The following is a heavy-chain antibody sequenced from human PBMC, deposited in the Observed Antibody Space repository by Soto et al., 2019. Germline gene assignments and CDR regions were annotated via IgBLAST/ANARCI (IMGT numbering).Heavy chain of an antibody. CDR2: ISGSGGST. D-gene: IGHD3-10*01. CDR3: AKGYGSGTPWVPGFDY. J-gene: IGHJ4*02. V-gene: IGHV3-23*01. CDR1: GFTFSSYA. Sequence: GGSLRLSCAASGFTFSSYAMSWVRQAPGKGLEWVSAISGSGGSTYYADSVKGRFTISRDNSKNTLYLQMNSLRAEDTAVYYCAKGYGSGTPWVPGFDYWGQGTLVTVSS.